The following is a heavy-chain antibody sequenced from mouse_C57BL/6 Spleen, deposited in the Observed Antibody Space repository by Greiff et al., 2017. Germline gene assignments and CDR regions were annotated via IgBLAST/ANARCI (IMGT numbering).Heavy chain of an antibody. CDR3: ASLDISKALDY. D-gene: IGHD1-3*01. Sequence: QVQLQQPGAELVRPGTSVKLSCKASGYTFTSYWMHWVKQRPGQGLEWIGVIDPSDSYTNYNQKFKGKATLTVDTSSSTAYMQLSSLTTKDWAVESGASLDISKALDYWGQGTTLTVSS. V-gene: IGHV1-59*01. J-gene: IGHJ2*01. CDR1: GYTFTSYW. CDR2: IDPSDSYT.